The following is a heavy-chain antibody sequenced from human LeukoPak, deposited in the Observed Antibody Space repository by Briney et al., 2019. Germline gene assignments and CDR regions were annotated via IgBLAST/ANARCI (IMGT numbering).Heavy chain of an antibody. J-gene: IGHJ4*02. Sequence: SETLSLTCTVSGGSISSSSYYWGWIRQPPGKGLEWIGSIYYSGSTYYNPSLRSRVTISVDTSKNQFSLKLSSVTAADTAVYYCARGRYSYGYSLSPFDYWGQGTLVTVSS. CDR1: GGSISSSSYY. CDR2: IYYSGST. V-gene: IGHV4-39*07. D-gene: IGHD5-18*01. CDR3: ARGRYSYGYSLSPFDY.